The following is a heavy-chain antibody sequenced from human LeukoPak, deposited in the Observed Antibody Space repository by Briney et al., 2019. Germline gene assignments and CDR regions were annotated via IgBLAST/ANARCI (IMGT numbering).Heavy chain of an antibody. Sequence: IKSRPDRVTTDYAGTGKCRFTISREDAKKKMYLQMNSLKTEDTAVYYCTSLSSGWYRADYWGQGTLVTVSS. J-gene: IGHJ4*02. CDR3: TSLSSGWYRADY. CDR2: IKSRPDRVTT. V-gene: IGHV3-15*01. D-gene: IGHD6-19*01.